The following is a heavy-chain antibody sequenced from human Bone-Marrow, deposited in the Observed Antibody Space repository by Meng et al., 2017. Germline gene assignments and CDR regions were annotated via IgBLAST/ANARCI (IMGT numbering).Heavy chain of an antibody. J-gene: IGHJ4*02. CDR3: AAGYYDSSGYCFDY. CDR2: ISGSGGST. Sequence: GESLKISCAASGFTFSSYAMSWVRQAPGKGLEWVSAISGSGGSTYYADSVKGRFTISRDNSKNTLYLQMNSLRAEDTAVYYCAAGYYDSSGYCFDYWGQGPLVTVSS. CDR1: GFTFSSYA. D-gene: IGHD3-22*01. V-gene: IGHV3-23*01.